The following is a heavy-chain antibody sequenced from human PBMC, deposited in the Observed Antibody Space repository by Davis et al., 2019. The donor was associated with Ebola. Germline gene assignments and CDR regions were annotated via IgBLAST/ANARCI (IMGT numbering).Heavy chain of an antibody. D-gene: IGHD3-9*01. CDR2: ISGSGGST. CDR3: ARVNAVTGYSRFDS. CDR1: GFTFSSYA. Sequence: GGSLRLSCAASGFTFSSYAMSWVRQAPGKGLEWVSAISGSGGSTGYADSVKGRFTISRDNAKNSLYLRLNSLRAEDTALYHCARVNAVTGYSRFDSWGQGTLVTVSS. J-gene: IGHJ5*01. V-gene: IGHV3-20*01.